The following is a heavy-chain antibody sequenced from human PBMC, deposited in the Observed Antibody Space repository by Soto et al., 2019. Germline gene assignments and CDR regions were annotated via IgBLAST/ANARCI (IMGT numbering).Heavy chain of an antibody. J-gene: IGHJ4*02. D-gene: IGHD1-20*01. V-gene: IGHV3-7*04. Sequence: PGGSQRLSYAASGFTFSNHWVNWIRQTPGRGLEWLAVIKQDGSEKYYVDSVKGRFTVSRDNAMNSAYLQMNSLRVDDTAVYYCARDWYMDYWGQGTLVTVSS. CDR2: IKQDGSEK. CDR1: GFTFSNHW. CDR3: ARDWYMDY.